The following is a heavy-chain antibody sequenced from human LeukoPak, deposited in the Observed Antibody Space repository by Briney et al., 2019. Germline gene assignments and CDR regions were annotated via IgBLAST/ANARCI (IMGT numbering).Heavy chain of an antibody. CDR2: IFSSGST. CDR1: GGSISSYY. D-gene: IGHD5-18*01. J-gene: IGHJ5*02. CDR3: ARQPGADTAMPSWSFDP. Sequence: SETLSLTCTVSGGSISSYYWSWIRQPPGKGLEWIGYIFSSGSTNYNPSLKSRVTISVDTSKNQFSLKLSSVTAADTAVYYCARQPGADTAMPSWSFDPWGQGTLVTVSS. V-gene: IGHV4-59*08.